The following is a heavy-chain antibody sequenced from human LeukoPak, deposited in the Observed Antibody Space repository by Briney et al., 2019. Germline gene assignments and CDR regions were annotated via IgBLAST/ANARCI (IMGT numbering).Heavy chain of an antibody. CDR1: GGSINSYY. CDR3: AGVVPTTKWALDY. J-gene: IGHJ4*02. D-gene: IGHD2-2*01. Sequence: SETLSLTCTVSGGSINSYYWNWIRQPPGKGLEWVAYIYTGEGTKSNSNPSFKGRVTLSVDTSKNQFSLKLSSVTAADTAVYYCAGVVPTTKWALDYWGQGTLVTVSS. V-gene: IGHV4-4*09. CDR2: IYTGEGTKS.